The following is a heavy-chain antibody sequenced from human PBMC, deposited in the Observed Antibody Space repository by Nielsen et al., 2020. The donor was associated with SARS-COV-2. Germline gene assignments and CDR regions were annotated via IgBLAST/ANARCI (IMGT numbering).Heavy chain of an antibody. CDR2: IGVSGGGT. CDR1: GFTFSNFA. D-gene: IGHD6-19*01. V-gene: IGHV3-23*01. CDR3: TRRVAGGTMDV. Sequence: GGSLRLSCAASGFTFSNFAMNWVRQAPGKGLEWVSTIGVSGGGTYYADSLKGRITISRDNSKNTLYLQMNSLGADDTAIYYCTRRVAGGTMDVWGQGTTVTVSS. J-gene: IGHJ6*02.